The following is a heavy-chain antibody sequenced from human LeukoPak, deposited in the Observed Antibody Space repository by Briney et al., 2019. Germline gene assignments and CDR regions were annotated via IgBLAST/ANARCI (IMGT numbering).Heavy chain of an antibody. D-gene: IGHD6-19*01. Sequence: GESLKISCKGSGYSSTSYSSSWVRQMPAKDLKWLEIIYTGDSDTTYSPSFQGQVTISTDKSISTAYLQWSSLKASDTAMYYCARQRSSGWNDFDYWGQGTLVTVSS. V-gene: IGHV5-51*01. CDR3: ARQRSSGWNDFDY. CDR2: IYTGDSDT. CDR1: GYSSTSYS. J-gene: IGHJ4*02.